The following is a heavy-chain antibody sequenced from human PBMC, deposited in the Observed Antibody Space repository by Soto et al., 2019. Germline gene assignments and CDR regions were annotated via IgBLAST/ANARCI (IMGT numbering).Heavy chain of an antibody. CDR2: IWYDGSNK. D-gene: IGHD3-22*01. Sequence: GGSLSLSWGTSGFHFRSYGMHLVRQAPGKGLEWVAVIWYDGSNKYYADSVKGRFTISRDNSKNTLYLQMNSLRAEDTAVYYCARNYDSSVWGQGTLVTVS. CDR1: GFHFRSYG. J-gene: IGHJ4*02. V-gene: IGHV3-33*01. CDR3: ARNYDSSV.